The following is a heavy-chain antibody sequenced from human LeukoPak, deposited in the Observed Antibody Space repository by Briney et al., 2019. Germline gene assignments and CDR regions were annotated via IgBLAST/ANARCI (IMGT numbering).Heavy chain of an antibody. D-gene: IGHD3-10*01. CDR3: YGSGSYYRPFDY. J-gene: IGHJ4*02. V-gene: IGHV1-8*01. Sequence: GASVKVSCKASGYTFTSYDINWVRQATGQGLEWMGWMNPNSGNTGYAQKFQGRVTMTRNTSISTAYMELSSLRSEDTAVYYCYGSGSYYRPFDYWGQGTLVTVSS. CDR2: MNPNSGNT. CDR1: GYTFTSYD.